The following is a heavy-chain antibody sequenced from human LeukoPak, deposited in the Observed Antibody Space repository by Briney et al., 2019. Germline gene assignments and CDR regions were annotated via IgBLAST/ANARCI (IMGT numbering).Heavy chain of an antibody. D-gene: IGHD6-13*01. J-gene: IGHJ6*02. CDR1: GFTVSSNY. Sequence: AGGSLRLSCAASGFTVSSNYMSWVRQAPGKGLEWVSVIYSGGSTYYADSVKGRFTISRDNAKNSLYLQMNSLRAEDTAVYYCAREGAGTPSYYYYYGMDVWGQGTTVTVSS. CDR3: AREGAGTPSYYYYYGMDV. V-gene: IGHV3-53*01. CDR2: IYSGGST.